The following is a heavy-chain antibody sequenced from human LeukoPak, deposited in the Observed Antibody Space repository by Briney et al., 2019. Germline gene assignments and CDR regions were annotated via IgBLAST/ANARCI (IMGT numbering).Heavy chain of an antibody. J-gene: IGHJ4*02. V-gene: IGHV3-48*03. Sequence: GGSLRLSCAASGFTFRNYEMNWVRQAPGKGLEWVSYISGGGETTYYADSVRGRFTISRDNAKNSLYLQVNSLRAEDTAVYYCAREPDTSSSDYFDYWGQGTLVTVSS. CDR3: AREPDTSSSDYFDY. D-gene: IGHD6-6*01. CDR1: GFTFRNYE. CDR2: ISGGGETT.